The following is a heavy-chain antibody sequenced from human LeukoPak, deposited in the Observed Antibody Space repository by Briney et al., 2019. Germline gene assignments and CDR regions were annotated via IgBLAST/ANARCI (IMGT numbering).Heavy chain of an antibody. CDR3: AREADYGDYGDFDY. CDR2: INPNSGGT. Sequence: GASVKVSCKASGYTFTGYYMHWVRQAPGRGLEWMGRINPNSGGTNYAQKFQGRVTMTRDTSISTAYMELSRLRSDDTAVYYCAREADYGDYGDFDYWGQGTLVTVSS. CDR1: GYTFTGYY. V-gene: IGHV1-2*06. J-gene: IGHJ4*02. D-gene: IGHD4-17*01.